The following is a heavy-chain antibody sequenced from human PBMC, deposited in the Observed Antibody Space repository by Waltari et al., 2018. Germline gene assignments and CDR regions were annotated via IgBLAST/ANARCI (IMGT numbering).Heavy chain of an antibody. CDR2: VHHSGKI. D-gene: IGHD2-15*01. J-gene: IGHJ5*02. Sequence: QLQLQESGPGLVEPSGTLSLTCAVSGASMSGNNCWSWVRQSPQKGLEWIGQVHHSGKINYNPSFASRVTISGDTSNNQFSLMVTSATAADTAVYYCARDRGRGLYLDTWGPGILVTVSP. V-gene: IGHV4-4*02. CDR1: GASMSGNNC. CDR3: ARDRGRGLYLDT.